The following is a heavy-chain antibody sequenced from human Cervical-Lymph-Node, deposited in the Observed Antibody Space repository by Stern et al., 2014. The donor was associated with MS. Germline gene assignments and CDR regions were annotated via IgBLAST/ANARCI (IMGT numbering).Heavy chain of an antibody. D-gene: IGHD6-13*01. J-gene: IGHJ6*02. CDR1: GFTFSSYG. Sequence: QVQLVESGGGVVQPGRSLRLSCEASGFTFSSYGMHWVRQAPGKGLEWVAGIWYDGSNKYYADSVKGRFTISRDNSKNTLYLQMNSLRAEDTAVYYCARSSSPSPYYYYGMDVWGQGTTVTVSS. CDR2: IWYDGSNK. CDR3: ARSSSPSPYYYYGMDV. V-gene: IGHV3-33*01.